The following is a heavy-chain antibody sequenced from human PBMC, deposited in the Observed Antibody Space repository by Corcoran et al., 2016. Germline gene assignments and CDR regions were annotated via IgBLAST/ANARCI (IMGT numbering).Heavy chain of an antibody. CDR2: SYYRYKWYN. V-gene: IGHV6-1*01. J-gene: IGHJ3*02. CDR1: GDSVSSNSAA. CDR3: ARGTGTYAFDI. D-gene: IGHD1-1*01. Sequence: QVQLQQSGPGLVKPSQTPSLTCAISGDSVSSNSAAGNWIRQSPSRGLEWLGRSYYRYKWYNDYAVAVKSRITINPDTSKNQFSLQLNSVTPEYTAVYYGARGTGTYAFDIWGQGTLVTVSS.